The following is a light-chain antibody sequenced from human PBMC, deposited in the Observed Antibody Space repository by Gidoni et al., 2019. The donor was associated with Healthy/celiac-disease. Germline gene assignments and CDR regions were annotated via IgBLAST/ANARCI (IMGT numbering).Light chain of an antibody. V-gene: IGKV3-20*01. J-gene: IGKJ1*01. Sequence: EIVLTQSPGTLSLSPGDRATLSCRASQSVSSSSLAGYQQKPGQAPRLLIYGASSRATGIPDRFSGSGSGTDFTLTISRLDPDDLAVYYCQHYGSSLWTFGQGTKVEIK. CDR3: QHYGSSLWT. CDR1: QSVSSSS. CDR2: GAS.